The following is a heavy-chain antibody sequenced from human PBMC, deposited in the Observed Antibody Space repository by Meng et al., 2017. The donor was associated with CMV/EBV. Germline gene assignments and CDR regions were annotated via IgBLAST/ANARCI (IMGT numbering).Heavy chain of an antibody. CDR2: IYYSGST. CDR1: GGAISSGDYY. Sequence: QVHLPESGPGLSKTSPTLSLTCTVSGGAISSGDYYWSWIRQPPGKGLEWIGYIYYSGSTYYNPSLKSRVTISVDTSKNQFSLKLSSVTAADTAVYYCARAQYSSSCDYWGQGTLVTVSS. V-gene: IGHV4-30-4*08. CDR3: ARAQYSSSCDY. J-gene: IGHJ4*02. D-gene: IGHD6-13*01.